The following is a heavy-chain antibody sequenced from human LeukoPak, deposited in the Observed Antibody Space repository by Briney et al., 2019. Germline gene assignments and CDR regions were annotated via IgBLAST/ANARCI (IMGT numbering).Heavy chain of an antibody. J-gene: IGHJ6*02. CDR3: ARHRGYSYGDYYYGMDV. CDR1: GYSFTSYW. CDR2: IYPGDSDT. Sequence: GESLKISCKGSGYSFTSYWIGWVRQMPGKGLEWMGIIYPGDSDTRYSPSFQGQVTISADKSISTAYLQWSSLKASDTAMYYRARHRGYSYGDYYYGMDVWGQGTTVTVSS. D-gene: IGHD5-18*01. V-gene: IGHV5-51*01.